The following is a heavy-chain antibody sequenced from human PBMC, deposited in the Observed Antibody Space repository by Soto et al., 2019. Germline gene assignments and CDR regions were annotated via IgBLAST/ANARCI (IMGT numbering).Heavy chain of an antibody. CDR3: AGVSQCEKPCDN. D-gene: IGHD6-19*01. J-gene: IGHJ4*02. CDR2: IVVGSGNT. Sequence: QMQLVQSGTEVKKPRTSVKVSCKASGFTFTSSAVQWVRQGRGQRLEWIGWIVVGSGNTNYAQKFQERVTINKDMSTSTGYMAASSLRFEDRDVYYCAGVSQCEKPCDNWGQGTLVTVSS. CDR1: GFTFTSSA. V-gene: IGHV1-58*01.